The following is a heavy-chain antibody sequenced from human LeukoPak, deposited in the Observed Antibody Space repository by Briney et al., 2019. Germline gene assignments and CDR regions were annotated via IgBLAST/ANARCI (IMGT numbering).Heavy chain of an antibody. CDR3: AKNGPWNTVVVPAAQALDY. CDR2: ISGSGANT. D-gene: IGHD2-2*01. Sequence: GGSLRLSCAASGFTFSTYAMSWVRQAPGKGLEWVSTISGSGANTYYADSVRGRFTISRDNSKNTLYLHMNSLRAEDTAVYYCAKNGPWNTVVVPAAQALDYWGQGTLVTVSS. J-gene: IGHJ4*02. CDR1: GFTFSTYA. V-gene: IGHV3-23*01.